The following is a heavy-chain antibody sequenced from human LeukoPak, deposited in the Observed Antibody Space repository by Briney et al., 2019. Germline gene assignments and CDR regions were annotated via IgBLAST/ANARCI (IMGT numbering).Heavy chain of an antibody. V-gene: IGHV3-30*04. Sequence: GGSLRLSCAASGFTFSSYAMHWVRQAPGKRLEWVAVISYDGSNKYYADSVKGRFTISRDNSKNTLYLQMNSLRAEDTAVYYCARGGMTTVTTLGYWGQGTLVTVSS. CDR1: GFTFSSYA. CDR3: ARGGMTTVTTLGY. J-gene: IGHJ4*02. CDR2: ISYDGSNK. D-gene: IGHD4-11*01.